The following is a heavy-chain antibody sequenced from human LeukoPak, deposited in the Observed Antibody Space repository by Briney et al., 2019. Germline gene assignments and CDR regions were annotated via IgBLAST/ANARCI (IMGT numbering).Heavy chain of an antibody. CDR3: AKGPYDYVWGSYRPSYFDY. Sequence: GGSLRLSCAASGFTFSSYAMSWVRQAPGKGLEWVSAISGSSGSTYYADSVKGRFTISRDNSKNTLYLQMNSLRAEDTAVYYCAKGPYDYVWGSYRPSYFDYWGQGTLVTVSS. CDR2: ISGSSGST. CDR1: GFTFSSYA. V-gene: IGHV3-23*01. D-gene: IGHD3-16*02. J-gene: IGHJ4*02.